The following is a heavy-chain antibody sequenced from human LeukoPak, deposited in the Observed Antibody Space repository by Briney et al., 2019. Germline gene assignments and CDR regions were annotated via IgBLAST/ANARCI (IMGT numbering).Heavy chain of an antibody. CDR3: AATLTVTTGSSYYGMDV. V-gene: IGHV1-58*01. CDR2: XXXXSGHT. CDR1: GFTFTSSA. J-gene: IGHJ6*02. Sequence: GASVKVSCKASGFTFTSSAVQWVRQARGQRLEWIXXXXXXSGHTNYAQKXXXRVTITRDMSTSTAYMQLSSLRSEDTAVYYCAATLTVTTGSSYYGMDVWGQGTTVTVSS. D-gene: IGHD4-17*01.